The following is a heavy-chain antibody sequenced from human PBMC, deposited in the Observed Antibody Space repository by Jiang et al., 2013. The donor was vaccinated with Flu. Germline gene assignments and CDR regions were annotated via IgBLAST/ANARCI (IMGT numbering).Heavy chain of an antibody. CDR1: GYTFTSHY. J-gene: IGHJ5*02. CDR2: INPSGGRGT. CDR3: ARGRGNCGGGSCFSSGWFDP. Sequence: GAEVKKPGASVKVSCKASGYTFTSHYIHWVRQAPGQGLEWMGIINPSGGRGTRNAQRFQGRVTMTSDTSTSTVDMELSSLKSEDTAIYFCARGRGNCGGGSCFSSGWFDPWGQGTPVTVSS. V-gene: IGHV1-46*01. D-gene: IGHD2-15*01.